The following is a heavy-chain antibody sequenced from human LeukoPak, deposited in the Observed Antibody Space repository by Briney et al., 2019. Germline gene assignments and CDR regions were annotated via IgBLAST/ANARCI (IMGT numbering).Heavy chain of an antibody. CDR2: ISSSSSYI. CDR1: GFTFSSYS. CDR3: ARDGQQWLVRGYYYYGMDV. V-gene: IGHV3-21*01. Sequence: GGSLRLSCAASGFTFSSYSMNWVRQAPGKGLEWVSSISSSSSYIYYADSVKGRFTISRDNAKNSLYLQMNSLRAEDTAVYYCARDGQQWLVRGYYYYGMDVWAKGPRSPSP. J-gene: IGHJ6*02. D-gene: IGHD6-19*01.